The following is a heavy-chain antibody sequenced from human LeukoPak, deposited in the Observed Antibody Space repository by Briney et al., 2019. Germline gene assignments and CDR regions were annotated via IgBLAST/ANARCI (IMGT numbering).Heavy chain of an antibody. Sequence: GGSLRLSSAASGFTFSSYAMSWVRQAPGKGLEWVSAISGSGGSTYYADSVRGRFTISRDNSKNTLYLQMNSLRAEDTAVYYCAKARGSYYYDSSGYYFDYWGQGTLVTVSS. CDR1: GFTFSSYA. CDR2: ISGSGGST. D-gene: IGHD3-22*01. CDR3: AKARGSYYYDSSGYYFDY. V-gene: IGHV3-23*01. J-gene: IGHJ4*02.